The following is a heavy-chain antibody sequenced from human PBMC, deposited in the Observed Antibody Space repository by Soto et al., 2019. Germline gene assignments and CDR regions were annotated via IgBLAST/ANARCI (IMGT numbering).Heavy chain of an antibody. Sequence: PGESLKISCKGSGYSFTSYWIGWVRQMPGKGLEWMGIIYPGDSDTRYSPSFQGQVTISADKSISTAYLQWSSLKASDTAMYYCARQRYCSSTSCYANDYWGQGTLVTVSS. CDR1: GYSFTSYW. J-gene: IGHJ4*02. D-gene: IGHD2-2*01. CDR2: IYPGDSDT. CDR3: ARQRYCSSTSCYANDY. V-gene: IGHV5-51*01.